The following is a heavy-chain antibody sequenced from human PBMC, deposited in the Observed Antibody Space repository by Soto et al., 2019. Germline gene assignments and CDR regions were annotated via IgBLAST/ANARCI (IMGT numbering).Heavy chain of an antibody. Sequence: SETLSLTCAVYGGSFSGYYWSWIRQPPGKGLEWIGEINHSGSTNYNPSLKSRVTISVDTSKNQFSLKLSSVTAADTAVYYCARGPPYYYGSGSYYTRWGKGTPVTVDS. J-gene: IGHJ4*02. D-gene: IGHD3-10*01. CDR1: GGSFSGYY. CDR2: INHSGST. CDR3: ARGPPYYYGSGSYYTR. V-gene: IGHV4-34*01.